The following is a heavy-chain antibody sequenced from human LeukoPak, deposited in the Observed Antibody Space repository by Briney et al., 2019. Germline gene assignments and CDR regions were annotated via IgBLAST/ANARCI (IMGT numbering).Heavy chain of an antibody. CDR3: ARGNTMLMDV. Sequence: PGGSLRLSCAASGFTFSSYAMSWVRQAPGKGLEWVSYISSSSNTIYYADSVKGRFTISRDNAKNSLYLQMNSLRAEDTAVYYCARGNTMLMDVWGQGTTVTVSS. D-gene: IGHD3-10*01. CDR1: GFTFSSYA. V-gene: IGHV3-48*01. CDR2: ISSSSNTI. J-gene: IGHJ6*02.